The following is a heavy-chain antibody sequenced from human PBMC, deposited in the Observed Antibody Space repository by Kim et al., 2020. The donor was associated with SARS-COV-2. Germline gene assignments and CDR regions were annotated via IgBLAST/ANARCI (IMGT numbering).Heavy chain of an antibody. J-gene: IGHJ6*03. CDR3: ARGTRQWLVRGPYYYYKD. D-gene: IGHD6-19*01. CDR1: GGSFSGYY. V-gene: IGHV4-34*01. CDR2: INHSGST. Sequence: SETLSLTCAVYGGSFSGYYWSWIRQPPGKGREWIGEINHSGSTNYNPSLKSRVTISVDTSKNQFSLKLSSVTAADTAVYYCARGTRQWLVRGPYYYYKD.